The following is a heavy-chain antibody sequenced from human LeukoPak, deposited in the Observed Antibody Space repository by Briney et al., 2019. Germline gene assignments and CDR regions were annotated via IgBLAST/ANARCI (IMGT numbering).Heavy chain of an antibody. CDR2: ISAYNGNT. J-gene: IGHJ6*03. CDR3: ARRTYYYDSSGYEVHYYYYMDV. D-gene: IGHD3-22*01. Sequence: GASVEVSCKASGYTFTSYGISWVRQAPGQGLEWMGWISAYNGNTNYAQKLQGRVTMTADTSTSTAYMELRSLRSDDTAVYYCARRTYYYDSSGYEVHYYYYMDVWGKGTTVTVSS. V-gene: IGHV1-18*01. CDR1: GYTFTSYG.